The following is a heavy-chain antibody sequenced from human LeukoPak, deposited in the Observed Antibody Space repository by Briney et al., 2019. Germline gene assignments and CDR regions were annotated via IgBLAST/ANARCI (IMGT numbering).Heavy chain of an antibody. Sequence: ASVKVSCKASGYTFTSYGISWVRQAPGQGLECMGWISAYNGNTNYAQKLQGRVTMTTDTSTSTAYMELRSLRSDDTAVYYCFLIAAAGTPVNWFDPWGQGTLVTVSS. CDR2: ISAYNGNT. CDR1: GYTFTSYG. D-gene: IGHD6-13*01. J-gene: IGHJ5*02. CDR3: FLIAAAGTPVNWFDP. V-gene: IGHV1-18*01.